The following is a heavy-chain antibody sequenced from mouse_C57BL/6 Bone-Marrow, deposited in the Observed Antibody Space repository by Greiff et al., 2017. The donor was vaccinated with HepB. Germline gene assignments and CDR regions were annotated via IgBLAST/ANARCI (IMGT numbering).Heavy chain of an antibody. Sequence: QVQLKESGAELVRPGASVTLSCKASGYTFTDYEMHWVKQTPVHGLEWIGAIDPETGGTAYNQKFKGKAILTADKSSSTAYMELRSLTSEDSAVYYCTRRSNWYFDYWGQGTTLTVSS. CDR2: IDPETGGT. D-gene: IGHD2-5*01. CDR3: TRRSNWYFDY. CDR1: GYTFTDYE. J-gene: IGHJ2*01. V-gene: IGHV1-15*01.